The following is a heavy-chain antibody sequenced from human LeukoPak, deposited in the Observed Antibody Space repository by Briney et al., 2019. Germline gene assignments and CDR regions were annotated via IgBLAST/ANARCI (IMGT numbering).Heavy chain of an antibody. V-gene: IGHV3-30*02. CDR2: IRYDGSNK. CDR1: GFTFSSYG. J-gene: IGHJ4*02. Sequence: GGSLRLSCAASGFTFSSYGMHWVRQAPGKGLERVAFIRYDGSNKYYADSVKGRFTISRDNSRNTLYLQMNSLRAEDTAVYYCAKGAYYDSSGYYLFRTRELLGFDYWGRGTLVTVSS. CDR3: AKGAYYDSSGYYLFRTRELLGFDY. D-gene: IGHD3-22*01.